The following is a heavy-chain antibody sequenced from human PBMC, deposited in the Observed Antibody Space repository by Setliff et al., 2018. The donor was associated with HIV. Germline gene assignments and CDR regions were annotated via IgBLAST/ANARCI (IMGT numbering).Heavy chain of an antibody. J-gene: IGHJ4*02. CDR3: AREGNDLLLIDF. CDR1: GGTLSNYV. CDR2: IIPMYNIP. Sequence: ASVKVSCKTSGGTLSNYVITWVRQAPGQGLEWMGMIIPMYNIPAYAQKFQGRVTFTADESTSTAYMELSSLRSEDTALYYCAREGNDLLLIDFWGQGTLVTVSS. D-gene: IGHD1-1*01. V-gene: IGHV1-69*13.